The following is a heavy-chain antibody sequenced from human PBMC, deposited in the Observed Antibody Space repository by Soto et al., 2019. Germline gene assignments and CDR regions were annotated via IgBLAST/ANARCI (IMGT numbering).Heavy chain of an antibody. J-gene: IGHJ6*02. CDR3: ARDYWSGDRYYYGMDV. Sequence: VKVSCKASGYTFTGYYIHWVRQAPGQRLEWMGYINPNSGGPNYAQKFQGRVTMTRDTSISTAYMELSRLRSDDTAVYFCARDYWSGDRYYYGMDVWGQGTTVTVS. CDR1: GYTFTGYY. V-gene: IGHV1-2*02. D-gene: IGHD3-3*01. CDR2: INPNSGGP.